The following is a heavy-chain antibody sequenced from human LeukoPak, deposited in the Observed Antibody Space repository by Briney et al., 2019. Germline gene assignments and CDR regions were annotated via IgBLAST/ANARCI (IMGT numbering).Heavy chain of an antibody. CDR1: GGSISSYY. V-gene: IGHV4-59*08. D-gene: IGHD2-21*02. J-gene: IGHJ4*02. Sequence: SETLSLTCTVSGGSISSYYLSWIRQPPGKGLEWIGYIYYSGSTNYSPSLKSRVTISVDTSKNQFSLKLSSVTAADTAVYYCARGRGGYWDTNEHWGQEPVHSVSS. CDR2: IYYSGST. CDR3: ARGRGGYWDTNEH.